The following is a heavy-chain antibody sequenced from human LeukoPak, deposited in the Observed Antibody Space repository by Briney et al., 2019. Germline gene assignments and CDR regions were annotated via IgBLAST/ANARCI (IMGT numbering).Heavy chain of an antibody. D-gene: IGHD6-25*01. CDR3: AKDLDSSGWNIEN. Sequence: PGGSLRLSCAASGFAFSSYGMHWVRQAPGKGLDWVAVISYDGSKKYYGDSVKGRFTISRDNSKNTLYLQMNSLRVEDTAVYYCAKDLDSSGWNIENWGQGTLATVSS. J-gene: IGHJ4*02. CDR1: GFAFSSYG. V-gene: IGHV3-30*18. CDR2: ISYDGSKK.